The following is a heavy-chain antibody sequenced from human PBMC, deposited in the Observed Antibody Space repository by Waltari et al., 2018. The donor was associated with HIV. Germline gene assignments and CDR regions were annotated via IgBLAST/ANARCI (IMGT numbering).Heavy chain of an antibody. V-gene: IGHV4-38-2*01. D-gene: IGHD2-21*01. J-gene: IGHJ6*02. CDR2: IWHSGDN. CDR1: AYSIISVYY. Sequence: LQDSDAGLVKRSLTVTLACAVPAYSIISVYYCVWIRQFPGQGLEWIGYIWHSGDNDSNPSLESRVTISVDTSKNQFSLKLNSVTAADAAVYYCARGGGGDRDMDVWGQGTTVTVSS. CDR3: ARGGGGDRDMDV.